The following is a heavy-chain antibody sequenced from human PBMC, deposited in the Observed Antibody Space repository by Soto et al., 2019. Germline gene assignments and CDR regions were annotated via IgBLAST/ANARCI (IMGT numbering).Heavy chain of an antibody. CDR3: ERLYAILTAPSRGYFDY. V-gene: IGHV1-69*12. CDR2: IIPIIGTA. J-gene: IGHJ4*02. D-gene: IGHD3-9*01. Sequence: QVQLVQSGAEVKKPGSSVKVSCKASGGTFSSYAISWVRQAPGQGLEWMGGIIPIIGTANYAQKFQGRVTITADESTSTAWMELSSLRSEDTAVHYCERLYAILTAPSRGYFDYWGQGTLVTVSS. CDR1: GGTFSSYA.